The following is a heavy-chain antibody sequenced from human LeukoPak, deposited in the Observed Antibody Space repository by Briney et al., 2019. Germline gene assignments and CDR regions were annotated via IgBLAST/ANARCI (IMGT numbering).Heavy chain of an antibody. V-gene: IGHV1-46*01. CDR1: GYTFTSYY. CDR3: AREGSIYYDDSSGYLGY. D-gene: IGHD3-22*01. Sequence: VASVKVSCKASGYTFTSYYMHWVRQAPGQGLEWMGIINPSGGSTSYAQKFQGRVTMTRDTSTSTVYMELSSLRSEDTAVYYCAREGSIYYDDSSGYLGYWGQGTLVTVSS. J-gene: IGHJ4*02. CDR2: INPSGGST.